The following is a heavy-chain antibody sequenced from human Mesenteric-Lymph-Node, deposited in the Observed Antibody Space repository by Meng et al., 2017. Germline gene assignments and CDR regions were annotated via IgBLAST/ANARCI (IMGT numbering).Heavy chain of an antibody. Sequence: VQVQQSGPGLGDTPQHPTLTCAPSGDRASSNSAAWNWSRQSTSRGLGWLGRTFYRIKWYNDYAVSVKSRITLNPDTSKNQFSLQLNSVNPEDTAVYYCARDRYDFWSGYLDYWGQGTLVTVSS. V-gene: IGHV6-1*01. CDR2: TFYRIKWYN. J-gene: IGHJ4*02. D-gene: IGHD3-3*01. CDR3: ARDRYDFWSGYLDY. CDR1: GDRASSNSAA.